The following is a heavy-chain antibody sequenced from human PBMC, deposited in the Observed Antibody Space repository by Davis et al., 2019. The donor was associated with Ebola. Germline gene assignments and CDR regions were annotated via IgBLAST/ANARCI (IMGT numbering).Heavy chain of an antibody. CDR2: INESGST. V-gene: IGHV4-34*01. CDR1: GGSFSGYY. Sequence: SGSLRLSCAVYGGSFSGYYWRWIRSTPGTWLEWIGEINESGSTNYNPSLKSRVTISVDTSKNQFSLKLSSVTAADTAVYYCARGPLQTDLRFLVTRCCDYWGQGTLVTVSS. CDR3: ARGPLQTDLRFLVTRCCDY. J-gene: IGHJ4*02. D-gene: IGHD3-3*01.